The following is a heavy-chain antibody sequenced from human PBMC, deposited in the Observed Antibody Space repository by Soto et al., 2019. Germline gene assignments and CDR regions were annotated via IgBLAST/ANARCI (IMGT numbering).Heavy chain of an antibody. J-gene: IGHJ5*02. V-gene: IGHV1-18*01. Sequence: ASVKVSCKASGYTFTSYGISWVRQATGQGLEWMGWISAYNGNTNYAQKLQGRVTMTTDTSTSTAYMELRSLRSDDTAVYYCARVLRFLEWLLGFDPWGQGTLVTVSS. D-gene: IGHD3-3*01. CDR1: GYTFTSYG. CDR3: ARVLRFLEWLLGFDP. CDR2: ISAYNGNT.